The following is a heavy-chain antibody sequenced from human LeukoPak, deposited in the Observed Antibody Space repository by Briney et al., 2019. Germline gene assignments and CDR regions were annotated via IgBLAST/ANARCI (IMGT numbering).Heavy chain of an antibody. J-gene: IGHJ5*02. V-gene: IGHV1-18*01. CDR3: ARSQALYPVPFDP. D-gene: IGHD6-6*01. CDR1: GHTFTSYG. Sequence: GASVKVSCKASGHTFTSYGISWVRQAPGQGLEWMGWISAYNGNTNYAQKLRGRVTMTTDTSTSTAYMELRSLRSDDTAVYYCARSQALYPVPFDPWGQGTLVTVSS. CDR2: ISAYNGNT.